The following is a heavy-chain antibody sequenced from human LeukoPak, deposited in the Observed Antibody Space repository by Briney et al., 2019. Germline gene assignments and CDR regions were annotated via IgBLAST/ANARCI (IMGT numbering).Heavy chain of an antibody. CDR3: VRSVGSNTL. D-gene: IGHD4-23*01. V-gene: IGHV3-7*01. CDR2: INQDGSEK. CDR1: GFIFTTHW. Sequence: PGGSLRLSCAASGFIFTTHWMSWVRQAPGKGLEWVANINQDGSEKYYVDSVKGRFTISRDNAKNSLFLQMNSLRAEDTAVYLCVRSVGSNTLWGQGTLVTVSS. J-gene: IGHJ4*02.